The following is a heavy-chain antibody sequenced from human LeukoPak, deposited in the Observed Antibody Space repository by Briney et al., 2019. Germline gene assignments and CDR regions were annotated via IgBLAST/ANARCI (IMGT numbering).Heavy chain of an antibody. D-gene: IGHD3-22*01. J-gene: IGHJ4*02. CDR2: INPNSGVT. CDR1: GYTFTDYY. CDR3: ARIGYYDTSVFDY. Sequence: ASVKVSCKASGYTFTDYYMHWVRQAPGQGREWMGWINPNSGVTNYAQKFQGRVTMTRDTSISTAYMELSRLRSDDTAVYYCARIGYYDTSVFDYWGQGTLVAVSS. V-gene: IGHV1-2*02.